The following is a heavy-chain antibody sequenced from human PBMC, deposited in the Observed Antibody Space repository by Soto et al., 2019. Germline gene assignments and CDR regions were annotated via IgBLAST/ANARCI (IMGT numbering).Heavy chain of an antibody. CDR3: ARTVTVTSKWYFDL. Sequence: ASVKVSCKASGYTFTSYGISWVRQAPGQGLEWMGWISAYNGNTNYAQKLQGRVTMTTDTSTSTAYMELRSLRSDDTAVYYCARTVTVTSKWYFDLWGRGTLVPVSS. D-gene: IGHD4-17*01. CDR2: ISAYNGNT. J-gene: IGHJ2*01. V-gene: IGHV1-18*01. CDR1: GYTFTSYG.